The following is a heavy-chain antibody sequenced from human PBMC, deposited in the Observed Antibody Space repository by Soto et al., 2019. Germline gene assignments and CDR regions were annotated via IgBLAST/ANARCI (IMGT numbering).Heavy chain of an antibody. V-gene: IGHV4-59*01. CDR3: AREGLTGTIGLYYYYAMDV. CDR2: IYYSGST. J-gene: IGHJ6*02. D-gene: IGHD1-7*01. CDR1: GGSISSYY. Sequence: SETLSLTCTVSGGSISSYYWSWIRQPPGRGLEWIGYIYYSGSTNYNPSLKSRVTISVDTSKNQFSLKLSSVTAADTAVYYCAREGLTGTIGLYYYYAMDVWGQGTTVT.